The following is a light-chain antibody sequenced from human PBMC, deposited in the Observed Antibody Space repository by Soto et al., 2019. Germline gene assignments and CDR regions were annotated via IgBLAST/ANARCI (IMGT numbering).Light chain of an antibody. V-gene: IGKV2-28*01. CDR2: LGS. CDR1: QSLLDSSGYNY. J-gene: IGKJ4*01. Sequence: DIVMTQSPLSLPVTPGEPASISCRSSQSLLDSSGYNYLDWYLQKPGQPPQLLIYLGSNRAPGAPDRVSGSGSGTDFTLKISRVEAEDFGIYYSMQGLQPPLTFGGGTKVEIK. CDR3: MQGLQPPLT.